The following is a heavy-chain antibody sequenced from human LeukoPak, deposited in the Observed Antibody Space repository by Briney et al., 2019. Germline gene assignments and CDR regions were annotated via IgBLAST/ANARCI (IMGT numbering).Heavy chain of an antibody. CDR2: IYTSGST. D-gene: IGHD3-3*01. J-gene: IGHJ6*03. V-gene: IGHV4-4*07. CDR1: GGSISSYY. CDR3: ATGAYYDFWSGYSTYYMDV. Sequence: SETLSLTCTVSGGSISSYYWSWIRQPAGKGLEWIGRIYTSGSTNYNPSLKSRVTMSVDTSKNQFSLKLSSVTAADTAVYYCATGAYYDFWSGYSTYYMDVWGKGTTVTVSS.